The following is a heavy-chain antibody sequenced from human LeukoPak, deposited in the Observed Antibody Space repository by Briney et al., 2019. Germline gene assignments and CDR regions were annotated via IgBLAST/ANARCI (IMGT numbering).Heavy chain of an antibody. Sequence: ASVKVSCKGSGYTFTNYYMHWVRQAPGQGLEWMGIIYPSGDRTTYSQKFQGRVTMTRDTSTNTVYMELGSLISDDTAVYYCARGTGVQYDDYSYFDYWGQGTLVTVSS. CDR3: ARGTGVQYDDYSYFDY. D-gene: IGHD4-17*01. V-gene: IGHV1-46*01. CDR2: IYPSGDRT. J-gene: IGHJ4*02. CDR1: GYTFTNYY.